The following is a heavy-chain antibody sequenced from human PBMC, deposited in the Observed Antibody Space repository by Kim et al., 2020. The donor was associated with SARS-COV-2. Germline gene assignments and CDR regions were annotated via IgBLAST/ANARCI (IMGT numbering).Heavy chain of an antibody. V-gene: IGHV7-4-1*02. J-gene: IGHJ5*02. CDR2: INTNTGNP. CDR3: ARSEPSMIIGVVITQLKNWYDP. Sequence: ASVKVSCKASGYTFTSYAMNWVRQAPGQGLEWMGWINTNTGNPTYAQGFTGRFVFSLYTSVSTAYLQISSLKAEDTAVYYCARSEPSMIIGVVITQLKNWYDPWGQGTLVTVSP. D-gene: IGHD3-3*01. CDR1: GYTFTSYA.